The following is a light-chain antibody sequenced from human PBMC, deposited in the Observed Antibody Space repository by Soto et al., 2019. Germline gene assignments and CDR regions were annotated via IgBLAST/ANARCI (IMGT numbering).Light chain of an antibody. CDR2: GAY. Sequence: EIVLTQSPATLSLSPGERATLSCRASQSVSSNLAWYQQKPGQAPRLLIYGAYNRATGIQDRFSGSGSGTDFTLTIRSLQSEDFAVYYCKHYGTTPRTFGEGTKVDIK. CDR3: KHYGTTPRT. CDR1: QSVSSN. V-gene: IGKV3-20*01. J-gene: IGKJ1*01.